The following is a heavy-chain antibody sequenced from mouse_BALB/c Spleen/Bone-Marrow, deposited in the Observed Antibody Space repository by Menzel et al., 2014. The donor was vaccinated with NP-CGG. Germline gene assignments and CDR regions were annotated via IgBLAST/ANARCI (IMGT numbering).Heavy chain of an antibody. CDR2: IRNKANGYTT. D-gene: IGHD3-1*01. CDR3: ARDRAGRATGYYFDY. Sequence: EVMLVESGGGLVQPGGSLRLSRATSGFTFTDYYMSWVRQPPGKALEWLGFIRNKANGYTTEYSASVKGRFTISRDNSQSILYLQMNTLRAEDSATYYGARDRAGRATGYYFDYWGQGATLTGSS. CDR1: GFTFTDYY. V-gene: IGHV7-3*02. J-gene: IGHJ2*01.